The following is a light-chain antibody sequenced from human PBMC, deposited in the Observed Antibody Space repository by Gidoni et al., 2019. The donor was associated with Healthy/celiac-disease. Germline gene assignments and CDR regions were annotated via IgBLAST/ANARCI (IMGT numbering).Light chain of an antibody. J-gene: IGKJ2*01. CDR2: AAS. Sequence: IQIQSPSSLSASVGDRVTITCRASQSISSYLNWYQQKPGKAPKLLIYAASSLQSGVPSRFSGSGSGTDFTLTISSLQPEDFATYYCKQSYSTPRYTFGQGTKLEIK. CDR3: KQSYSTPRYT. V-gene: IGKV1-39*01. CDR1: QSISSY.